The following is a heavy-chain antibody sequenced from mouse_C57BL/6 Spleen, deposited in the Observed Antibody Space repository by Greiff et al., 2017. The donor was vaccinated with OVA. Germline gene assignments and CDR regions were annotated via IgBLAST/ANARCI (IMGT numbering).Heavy chain of an antibody. CDR2: IYPGSGST. Sequence: QVQLKQPGAELVKPGASVKMSCKASGYTFTSYWITWVKQRPGQGLEWIGDIYPGSGSTNYNEKFKSKATLTVDTSSSTAYMQLSSLTSEDSAVYYCASRGDYYCTFDYWGQGTTLTVSS. CDR3: ASRGDYYCTFDY. CDR1: GYTFTSYW. V-gene: IGHV1-55*01. D-gene: IGHD1-1*01. J-gene: IGHJ2*01.